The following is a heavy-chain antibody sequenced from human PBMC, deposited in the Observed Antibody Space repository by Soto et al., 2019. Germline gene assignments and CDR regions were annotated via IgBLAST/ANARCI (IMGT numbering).Heavy chain of an antibody. Sequence: SVKVSCTSSGGTFSSYAISWVRQAPGQGLEWMGGIIPIFGTANYAQKFQGRVTITADKSTSTAYMELSSLRSEDTAVYYCAREGITGTTSAFDIWGQGTMVTVSS. CDR3: AREGITGTTSAFDI. J-gene: IGHJ3*02. CDR1: GGTFSSYA. V-gene: IGHV1-69*06. CDR2: IIPIFGTA. D-gene: IGHD1-7*01.